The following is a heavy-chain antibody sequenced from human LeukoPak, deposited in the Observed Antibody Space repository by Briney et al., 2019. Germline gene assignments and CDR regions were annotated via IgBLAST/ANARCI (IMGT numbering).Heavy chain of an antibody. CDR1: GGSISSYY. CDR3: AGSGAMALRD. J-gene: IGHJ4*02. D-gene: IGHD5-18*01. CDR2: IYYSGST. Sequence: SETLSLTCTVSGGSISSYYWSWIRQPPGKGLEWIGYIYYSGSTDYNPSLKSRVTISVDTSKNQFSLKLTSVTVADTAVYYCAGSGAMALRDWGQGTLVTVSS. V-gene: IGHV4-59*01.